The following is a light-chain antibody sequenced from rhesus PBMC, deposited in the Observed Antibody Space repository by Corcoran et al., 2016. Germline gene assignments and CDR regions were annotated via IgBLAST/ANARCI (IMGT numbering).Light chain of an antibody. CDR3: QKYSSSPT. V-gene: IGKV3-53*01. J-gene: IGKJ4*01. CDR2: GAS. CDR1: QSVSSY. Sequence: QVILTQSPATLSLSPGERATLSCRASQSVSSYLAWYQQRPGQAPRLLIYGASSRAHGIPERFSGSGCGTEFTLTISRLEPEDFAVYYCQKYSSSPTFGGGTKVEIK.